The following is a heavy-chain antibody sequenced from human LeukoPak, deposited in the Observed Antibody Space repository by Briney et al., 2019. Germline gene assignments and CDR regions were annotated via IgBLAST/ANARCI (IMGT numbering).Heavy chain of an antibody. V-gene: IGHV3-7*01. CDR3: ARDKREGATLLDH. J-gene: IGHJ4*02. D-gene: IGHD1-26*01. CDR2: IKQDGSEK. CDR1: GFTFSNYW. Sequence: GGSLRLSCAASGFTFSNYWMSWVRQAPGKGLEWVANIKQDGSEKYYVDSVKGRFTISRDNTKNSLSLQMNSLRAEDTAVYYCARDKREGATLLDHWGQGTLVTVSS.